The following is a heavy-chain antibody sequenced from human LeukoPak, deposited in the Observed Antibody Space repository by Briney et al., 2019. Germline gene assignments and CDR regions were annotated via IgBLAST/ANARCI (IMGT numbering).Heavy chain of an antibody. J-gene: IGHJ4*02. Sequence: GGSLRLSCAASGFTFSTYSMNWVRQAPGKGLEWVSSISGSSSYIYYADSVKGRFTISRDNAKNSLYLQMNSLRAEDTSVYYCARGPPYDCWGQGTLVIVSS. CDR3: ARGPPYDC. V-gene: IGHV3-21*01. CDR1: GFTFSTYS. CDR2: ISGSSSYI.